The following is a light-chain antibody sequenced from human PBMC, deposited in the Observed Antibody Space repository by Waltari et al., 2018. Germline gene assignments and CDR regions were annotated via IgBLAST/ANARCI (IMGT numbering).Light chain of an antibody. CDR2: DDS. J-gene: IGLJ1*01. CDR1: NIGRDS. CDR3: QVWDTSSDHPYV. Sequence: SYVLTQPPSVSVAPGQTATITCGGTNIGRDSVHWYQQKPGQAPVLVVYDDSDRPSGIPERFSGTKSGNTATLTSSSVEDGDEADYYCQVWDTSSDHPYVFGTGTKVTVL. V-gene: IGLV3-21*02.